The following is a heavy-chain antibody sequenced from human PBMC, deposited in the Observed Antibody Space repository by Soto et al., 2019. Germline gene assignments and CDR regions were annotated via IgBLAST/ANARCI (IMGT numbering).Heavy chain of an antibody. D-gene: IGHD3-10*01. J-gene: IGHJ1*01. CDR2: INTGSGNT. CDR3: PGPQGAVGWGIYSISGPSQH. CDR1: GYTFTSYA. Sequence: QVHLVQSGAEVKQPGASVKLSCKASGYTFTSYAMHWVRQAPGQSLEWLGWINTGSGNTKYSQKLQGRVTITRDTPVSTSYMALSRRRFEDTFFYCCPGPQGAVGWGIYSISGPSQHGGQGTLVSVSS. V-gene: IGHV1-3*04.